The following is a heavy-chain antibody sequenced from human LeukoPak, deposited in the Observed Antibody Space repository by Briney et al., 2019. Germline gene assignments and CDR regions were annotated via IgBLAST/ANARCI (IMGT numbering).Heavy chain of an antibody. CDR2: INPSGGST. V-gene: IGHV1-46*01. CDR3: ARDRAVARFDY. CDR1: GYTFTSYY. Sequence: GASVKVSCKASGYTFTSYYMHWVRQAPGQGLEWMGIINPSGGSTSYTQKFQGRVTMTRDTSTSTVYMELSSLRSEDTAVYYCARDRAVARFDYWGQGTLVTVSS. J-gene: IGHJ4*02. D-gene: IGHD6-19*01.